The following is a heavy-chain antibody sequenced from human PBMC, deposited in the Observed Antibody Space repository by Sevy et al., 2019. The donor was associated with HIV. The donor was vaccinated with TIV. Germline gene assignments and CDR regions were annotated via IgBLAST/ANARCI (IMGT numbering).Heavy chain of an antibody. D-gene: IGHD2-8*01. CDR2: LSFGCGEI. Sequence: GGSLRLSCAASGFTFSKYSMSWVRQPPGKGLEWVSTLSFGCGEINYADSVKGRFTISRDNSKSSVYLQMNNLRPDDTAVYYCARERCTNPHDYWGQGTLVTVSS. V-gene: IGHV3-23*01. J-gene: IGHJ4*02. CDR3: ARERCTNPHDY. CDR1: GFTFSKYS.